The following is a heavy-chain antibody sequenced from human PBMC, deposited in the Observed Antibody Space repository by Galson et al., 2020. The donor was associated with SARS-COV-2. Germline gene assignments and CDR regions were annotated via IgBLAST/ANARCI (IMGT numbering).Heavy chain of an antibody. Sequence: SETLSLTCSVSGGSITSGGYYWTWIRQVTGKGLQWIWYIYSVRNMYYNPSLKSRALISMDTSKNQISLKLTSVTAADTAIYYCARDPDSGEFGGPPGYWGQGALGTVSA. J-gene: IGHJ4*02. V-gene: IGHV4-31*03. CDR2: IYSVRNM. CDR3: ARDPDSGEFGGPPGY. D-gene: IGHD4-17*01. CDR1: GGSITSGGYY.